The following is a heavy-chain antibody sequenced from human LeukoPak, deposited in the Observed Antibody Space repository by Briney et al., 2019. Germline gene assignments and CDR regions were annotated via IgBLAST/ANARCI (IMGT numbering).Heavy chain of an antibody. CDR1: GDSFSGSTSD. J-gene: IGHJ4*02. D-gene: IGHD2-21*02. Sequence: SETLSLTCSVTGDSFSGSTSDWAWIRQPPGKGLEWIGNIYYRGSTHYSPSLESRATISLDTPRKHLSLRLYSVTAADTAVYYCARVGVRTYCGSGCYSDYFDTWGQGTLVTVSS. V-gene: IGHV4-39*07. CDR2: IYYRGST. CDR3: ARVGVRTYCGSGCYSDYFDT.